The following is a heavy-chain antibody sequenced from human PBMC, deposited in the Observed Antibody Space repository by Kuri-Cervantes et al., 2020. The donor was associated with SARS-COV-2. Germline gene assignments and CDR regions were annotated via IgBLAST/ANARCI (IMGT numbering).Heavy chain of an antibody. CDR1: GDSISSNSYF. Sequence: ESLKISCTVSGDSISSNSYFWGWIRQPPGRGLEWIGNIYYSGSTYYNPSLKSRVTISVDTSKKQFSLKLSSVTAADTAIYYCARHDLTTETTRERGLDYWGQGTLVTVSS. CDR3: ARHDLTTETTRERGLDY. V-gene: IGHV4-39*01. D-gene: IGHD4-17*01. J-gene: IGHJ4*02. CDR2: IYYSGST.